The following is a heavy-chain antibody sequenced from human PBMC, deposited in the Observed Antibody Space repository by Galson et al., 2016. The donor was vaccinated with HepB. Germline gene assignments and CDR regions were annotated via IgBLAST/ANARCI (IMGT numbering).Heavy chain of an antibody. CDR2: ISYDGSKK. Sequence: SLRLSCAASGFTFISYGMHWVCQAPGKGLQWVALISYDGSKKYYADSVKGRFTISRDNSHNTLYLQMNSVRADDTAVYYCAKVELNSKQYYYYGMDVWGQGTTVTVSS. V-gene: IGHV3-30*18. CDR1: GFTFISYG. D-gene: IGHD3-10*01. J-gene: IGHJ6*02. CDR3: AKVELNSKQYYYYGMDV.